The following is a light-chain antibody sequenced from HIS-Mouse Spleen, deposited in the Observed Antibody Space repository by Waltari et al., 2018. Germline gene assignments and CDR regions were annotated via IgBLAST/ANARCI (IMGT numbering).Light chain of an antibody. CDR2: GNN. CDR3: AAWDDSLSGPV. Sequence: QSVLTQPPSAPVTPGPRVTIPLSGSSSNIGRNYVYWYQQLPGTAPKPLIYGNNQRPSGVPDRFSGSKSGTSASLAISGLRSEDEADYYCAAWDDSLSGPVFGGGTKLTVL. V-gene: IGLV1-47*01. CDR1: SSNIGRNY. J-gene: IGLJ3*02.